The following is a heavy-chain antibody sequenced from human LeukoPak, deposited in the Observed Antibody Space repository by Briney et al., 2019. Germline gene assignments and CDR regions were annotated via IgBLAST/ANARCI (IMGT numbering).Heavy chain of an antibody. V-gene: IGHV1-69*04. CDR3: ARGGGYCSGGSCYSRLVY. Sequence: SVKVSCKAPGGTFSSYAISWERQAPGQGLEWMGRIIPIFGIANYAQKFQGRVTITADKSTSTAYMELSSLRSEDTAVYYCARGGGYCSGGSCYSRLVYWGQGTLVTVSS. J-gene: IGHJ4*02. D-gene: IGHD2-15*01. CDR2: IIPIFGIA. CDR1: GGTFSSYA.